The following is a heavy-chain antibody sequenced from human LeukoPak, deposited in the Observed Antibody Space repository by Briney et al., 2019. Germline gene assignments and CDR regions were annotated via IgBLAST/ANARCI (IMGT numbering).Heavy chain of an antibody. CDR3: ARGGGPFGVAIRLTDYYFDY. CDR2: INPSGGST. J-gene: IGHJ4*02. D-gene: IGHD3-3*01. CDR1: GYTFTSYY. Sequence: ASVKVSCKASGYTFTSYYMHWVRQAPGQGLEWMGIINPSGGSTSYAQKFQGRVTMTRDTSTSTVYMELSSLRSEDTAVYYCARGGGPFGVAIRLTDYYFDYWGQGTLVTVSS. V-gene: IGHV1-46*01.